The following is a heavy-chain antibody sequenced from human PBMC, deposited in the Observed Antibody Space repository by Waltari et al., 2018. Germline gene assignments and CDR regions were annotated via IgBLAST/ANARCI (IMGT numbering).Heavy chain of an antibody. Sequence: SLVRQHPGKGLEWIGYIYYSGSTYYNPSLKSRVTISVDTSKNQFSLKLSSVTAADTAVYYCARVYSSGWYGAFDIWGQGTMVTVSS. J-gene: IGHJ3*02. D-gene: IGHD6-19*01. CDR3: ARVYSSGWYGAFDI. V-gene: IGHV4-31*02. CDR2: IYYSGST.